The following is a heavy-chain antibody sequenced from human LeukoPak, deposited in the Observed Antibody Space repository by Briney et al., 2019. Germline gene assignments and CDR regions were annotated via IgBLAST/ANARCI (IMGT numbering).Heavy chain of an antibody. Sequence: GASLKISCKGSGYSFTIYWNGWVRQMPGKGLEWMGINYPGDSDTRYSPSFQGQVTISVDKYISTAYLQWSSLKASDTAMYYCAGHFYYDSSGSWSIDYWGQGTLVTVSS. CDR2: NYPGDSDT. D-gene: IGHD3-22*01. CDR1: GYSFTIYW. J-gene: IGHJ4*02. CDR3: AGHFYYDSSGSWSIDY. V-gene: IGHV5-51*01.